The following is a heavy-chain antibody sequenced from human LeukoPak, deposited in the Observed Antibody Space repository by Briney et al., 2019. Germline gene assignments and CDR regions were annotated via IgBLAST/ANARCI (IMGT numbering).Heavy chain of an antibody. CDR2: MNPNSGNT. Sequence: ASVKVSCKASGYTFTSYDINWVRQATGQGLEWMGWMNPNSGNTGYAQKFQGRVTITRNTSISTAYMELSSLRSEDTAVYYCARMPGGEQQLIANWFDPWGQGTLVTVSS. J-gene: IGHJ5*02. V-gene: IGHV1-8*03. CDR3: ARMPGGEQQLIANWFDP. CDR1: GYTFTSYD. D-gene: IGHD6-13*01.